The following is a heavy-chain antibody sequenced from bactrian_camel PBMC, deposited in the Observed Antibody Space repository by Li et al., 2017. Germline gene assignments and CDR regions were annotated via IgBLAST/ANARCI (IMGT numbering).Heavy chain of an antibody. V-gene: IGHV3S40*01. CDR1: GFTFSSYD. CDR3: AKDLFTDYAR. D-gene: IGHD4*01. Sequence: SGGGLVQPGGSLRLPCAASGFTFSSYDMTWFRQAPGKDLEWVSAINSGGGSTYYADSVKGRFTISRDNTKNILYLQMNSLKSEDTALYYCAKDLFTDYARWGQGTQVTVS. CDR2: INSGGGST. J-gene: IGHJ4*01.